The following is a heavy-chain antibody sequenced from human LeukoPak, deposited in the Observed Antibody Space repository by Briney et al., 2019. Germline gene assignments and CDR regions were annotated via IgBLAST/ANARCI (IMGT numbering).Heavy chain of an antibody. V-gene: IGHV4-38-2*01. J-gene: IGHJ4*02. CDR1: GYSINSGYH. CDR3: ATLAAAGRFDY. D-gene: IGHD6-13*01. Sequence: SETLSLTCAVSGYSINSGYHWGWIRQPPGKGLEWIGSIYHSGSTYYNPSLKSRVTISVDRSKNQFSLRLSSVTAADTAVYYCATLAAAGRFDYWGQGTLVTVSS. CDR2: IYHSGST.